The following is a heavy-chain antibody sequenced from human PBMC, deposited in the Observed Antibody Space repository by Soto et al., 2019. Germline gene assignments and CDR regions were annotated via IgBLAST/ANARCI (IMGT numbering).Heavy chain of an antibody. Sequence: EVQLVESGGGLVQPGGSLRLSCAASGFTFSSYWMHWVRQAPAKGLGWVSRINSDGSSTSYADSVKGRFTNSRDNAKNTLYLQMNSLRAEDTAVYYCVRTSLVVAAATREDYWCQGTLVTVSS. V-gene: IGHV3-74*01. CDR1: GFTFSSYW. D-gene: IGHD2-15*01. CDR3: VRTSLVVAAATREDY. CDR2: INSDGSST. J-gene: IGHJ4*02.